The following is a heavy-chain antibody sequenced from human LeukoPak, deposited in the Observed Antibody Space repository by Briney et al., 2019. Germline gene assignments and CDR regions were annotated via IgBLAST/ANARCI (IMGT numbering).Heavy chain of an antibody. CDR1: GYSISSGYY. D-gene: IGHD6-19*01. CDR2: IYHSGST. V-gene: IGHV4-38-2*02. J-gene: IGHJ4*02. Sequence: SETLSLTSTVSGYSISSGYYWGWNRQPPGKGLEWIGSIYHSGSTYYNPSLKSRVTISVDTSKNQFSLKLSSVTAADTAVYYCARMEIIAVAGTIDYWGQGTLVTVSS. CDR3: ARMEIIAVAGTIDY.